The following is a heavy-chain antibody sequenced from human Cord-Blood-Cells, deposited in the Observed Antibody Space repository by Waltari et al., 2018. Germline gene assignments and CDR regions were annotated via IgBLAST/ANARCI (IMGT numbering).Heavy chain of an antibody. CDR3: ARRMRSGNLFDY. J-gene: IGHJ4*02. CDR1: GFTFSSYG. V-gene: IGHV3-33*01. CDR2: IWYDGSNK. Sequence: QVQLVESGGGVVQPGRSLSLSCAASGFTFSSYGMHWVRQAPGKGLEWVAVIWYDGSNKYYADSVKGRFTISRDNSKNTLYLQINSLRAEDTAVYYCARRMRSGNLFDYWGQGTLVTVSS. D-gene: IGHD3-10*01.